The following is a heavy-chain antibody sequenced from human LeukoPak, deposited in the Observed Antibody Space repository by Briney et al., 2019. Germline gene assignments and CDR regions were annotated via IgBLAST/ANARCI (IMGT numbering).Heavy chain of an antibody. V-gene: IGHV4-31*03. CDR1: GGSISSGGYY. CDR3: ARAFSSSWYGVPNYYYMDV. CDR2: IYYSGST. J-gene: IGHJ6*03. Sequence: SQTLSLTCTVSGGSISSGGYYWSWIRQHPGKGLEWIGNIYYSGSTNYNPSLKSRVTISVDTSKNQFSLKLSSVTAADTAGYYCARAFSSSWYGVPNYYYMDVWGKGTTVTVSS. D-gene: IGHD6-13*01.